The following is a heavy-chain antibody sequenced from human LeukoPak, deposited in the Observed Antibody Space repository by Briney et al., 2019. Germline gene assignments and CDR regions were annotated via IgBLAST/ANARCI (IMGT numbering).Heavy chain of an antibody. V-gene: IGHV3-30-3*01. CDR2: ISDDGTFT. J-gene: IGHJ4*02. CDR3: ARDPYRDAPDYFDY. Sequence: GGSLRLSFAASGFTFSNYAMHWVRQAPGKGLEWVAVISDDGTFTLYGDSVRGRFTISRDSSKNTLYLQMNSLRPEDTAVYYCARDPYRDAPDYFDYWGQGTLVTVSS. D-gene: IGHD1-14*01. CDR1: GFTFSNYA.